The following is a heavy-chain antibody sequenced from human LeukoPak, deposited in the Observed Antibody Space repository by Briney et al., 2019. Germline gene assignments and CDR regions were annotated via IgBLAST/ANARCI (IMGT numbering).Heavy chain of an antibody. CDR1: GYAFSTYA. J-gene: IGHJ4*02. CDR2: ISGNGDTI. D-gene: IGHD5-24*01. V-gene: IGHV3-64*02. Sequence: GGSLRLSCADSGYAFSTYAMQWVRQAPEKGLEYVSGISGNGDTIYYADSVKGRFTMSRDNSRNTLYLQMGSLRPEDTAVYYCARDRKATNDDWGQGTLVAVSS. CDR3: ARDRKATNDD.